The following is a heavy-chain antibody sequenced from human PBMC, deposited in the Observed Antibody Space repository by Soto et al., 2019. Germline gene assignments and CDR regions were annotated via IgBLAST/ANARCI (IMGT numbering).Heavy chain of an antibody. CDR2: IHNSGTT. CDR3: ARDIRGFIRALDY. Sequence: QVQLQESGPGLVKPSETLSLTCNVSGGSVNSDNYYWTWVRQPPGKGLEWIGNIHNSGTTNYNPSLQNRVTISIDTSKNQYSLKLTSVTAADATLYYCARDIRGFIRALDYWGRGTPVTVSS. CDR1: GGSVNSDNYY. V-gene: IGHV4-61*01. D-gene: IGHD5-12*01. J-gene: IGHJ4*02.